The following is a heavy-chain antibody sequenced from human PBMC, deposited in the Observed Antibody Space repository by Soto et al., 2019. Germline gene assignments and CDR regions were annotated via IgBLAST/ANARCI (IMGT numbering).Heavy chain of an antibody. D-gene: IGHD1-20*01. Sequence: PGGSLRLSCAASGFTITASALSGFRQAPGKGLEWVSTTGISGRTTYYADSVKGRFTVSRDDSKNSLDLQMSSLRAEDTDVYYCATVHNTSRSFDYWGQGTPVTVSS. J-gene: IGHJ4*02. CDR3: ATVHNTSRSFDY. CDR2: TGISGRTT. CDR1: GFTITASA. V-gene: IGHV3-23*01.